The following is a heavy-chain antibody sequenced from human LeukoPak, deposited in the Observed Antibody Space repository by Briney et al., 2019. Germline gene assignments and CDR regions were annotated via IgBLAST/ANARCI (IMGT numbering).Heavy chain of an antibody. CDR2: ISGSGDST. Sequence: PGGSLRLSCAASGFTFTTYAMSWVRQAPGKGLEWVSVISGSGDSTYYADSVKGRFTISRDNSKNTLYLQMNSLRAEDTAVYYCAKSLEGPYDYVKGSCSYWGQGTLVTVSS. J-gene: IGHJ4*02. CDR1: GFTFTTYA. CDR3: AKSLEGPYDYVKGSCSY. D-gene: IGHD3-16*01. V-gene: IGHV3-23*01.